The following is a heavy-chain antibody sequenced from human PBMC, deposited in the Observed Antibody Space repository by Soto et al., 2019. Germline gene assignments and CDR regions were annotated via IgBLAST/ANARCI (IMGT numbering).Heavy chain of an antibody. J-gene: IGHJ4*02. CDR3: AKDLIVVVIRSPFDY. V-gene: IGHV3-23*04. D-gene: IGHD3-22*01. Sequence: EVQLVESGGGLVQPGRSLRLSCAASGFTFDDYAMHWVRQAPGKGLEWVSGISGSGGSTYYADSVKGRFTISRDNSKNTLYLQMNSLRAEDTAVYYCAKDLIVVVIRSPFDYWGQGTLVTVSS. CDR2: ISGSGGST. CDR1: GFTFDDYA.